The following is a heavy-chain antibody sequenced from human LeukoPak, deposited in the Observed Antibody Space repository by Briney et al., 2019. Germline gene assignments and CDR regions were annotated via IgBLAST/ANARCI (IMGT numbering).Heavy chain of an antibody. Sequence: PGGSLRLSCAASGFTFEDYAMHWVRQAPGKGLEWVSLISWEGGSTYYADSVKGRFTISRDNSKNSLYLQMNSLRTEDTALYYCTKGGYDPDYYLDYWGQGTLVIVSS. CDR1: GFTFEDYA. D-gene: IGHD3-16*01. CDR3: TKGGYDPDYYLDY. V-gene: IGHV3-43D*03. CDR2: ISWEGGST. J-gene: IGHJ4*02.